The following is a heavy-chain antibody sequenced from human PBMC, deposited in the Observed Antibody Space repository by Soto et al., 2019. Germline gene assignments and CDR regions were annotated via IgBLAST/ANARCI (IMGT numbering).Heavy chain of an antibody. D-gene: IGHD3-10*01. CDR2: INPFDGSR. J-gene: IGHJ4*02. CDR1: GYIFTSYY. V-gene: IGHV1-46*03. CDR3: SRVDPGETSPFDH. Sequence: ASVKVSCKASGYIFTSYYIHWVRQAPGQGLEWMGWINPFDGSRMFAQSFQGRVTMTRETSTSTVYMEVSSLRSEDTAVYYCSRVDPGETSPFDHWGQ.